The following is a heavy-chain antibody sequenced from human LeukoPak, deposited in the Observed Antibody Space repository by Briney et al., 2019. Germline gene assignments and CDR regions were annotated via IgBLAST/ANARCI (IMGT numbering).Heavy chain of an antibody. CDR3: ANDPSKRFTVD. CDR2: ISGSGGST. J-gene: IGHJ4*02. V-gene: IGHV3-23*01. D-gene: IGHD4-23*01. Sequence: QTGGSLRLSCAASGFTFSSYAMSWVRQAPGKGLEWVSAISGSGGSTYYAGSVKGRFTISRDNSKNTLYLQMNSLRAKDMAVYYCANDPSKRFTVDWGQGTLVTVSS. CDR1: GFTFSSYA.